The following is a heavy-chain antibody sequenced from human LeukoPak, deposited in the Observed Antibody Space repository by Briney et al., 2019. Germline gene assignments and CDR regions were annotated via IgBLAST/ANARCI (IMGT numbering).Heavy chain of an antibody. V-gene: IGHV5-51*01. CDR1: GYSFTSYW. Sequence: GASVKVSCKASGYSFTSYWIGWVRQMPGKGLEWMGIIYPGDSDTRYSPSFQGQVTISADKSISTAYLQWSSLKASDTAMYYCARGREYQLLVFDYWGQGTLVTVSS. D-gene: IGHD2-2*01. J-gene: IGHJ4*02. CDR2: IYPGDSDT. CDR3: ARGREYQLLVFDY.